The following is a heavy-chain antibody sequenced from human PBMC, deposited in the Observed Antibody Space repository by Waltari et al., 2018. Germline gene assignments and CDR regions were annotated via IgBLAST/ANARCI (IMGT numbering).Heavy chain of an antibody. J-gene: IGHJ4*02. D-gene: IGHD2-21*02. V-gene: IGHV3-74*01. Sequence: EVQLVESGGGLVQPGGSLRLSCGASGFPSTSHWMHWVRQGPGKGLEWVSRLNYDGSSTYYADFVKGRFTISRDNAKNTLYLQMNSLRAEDTGVYYCVRGYGGDVYWGQGTLVTVSS. CDR1: GFPSTSHW. CDR2: LNYDGSST. CDR3: VRGYGGDVY.